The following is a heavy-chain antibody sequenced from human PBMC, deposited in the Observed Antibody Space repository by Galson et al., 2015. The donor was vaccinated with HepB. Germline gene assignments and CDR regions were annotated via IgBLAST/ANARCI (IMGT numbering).Heavy chain of an antibody. CDR1: GYTFTSYT. CDR2: IIPILGIA. D-gene: IGHD3-22*01. J-gene: IGHJ4*02. Sequence: SVKVSCKASGYTFTSYTISWVRQAPGQGLEWMGRIIPILGIANYAQKFQGRVTITADKSTSTAYMELSSLRSEDTAVYYCARGAYDSSGYLFDYWGQGTLVTVSS. V-gene: IGHV1-69*02. CDR3: ARGAYDSSGYLFDY.